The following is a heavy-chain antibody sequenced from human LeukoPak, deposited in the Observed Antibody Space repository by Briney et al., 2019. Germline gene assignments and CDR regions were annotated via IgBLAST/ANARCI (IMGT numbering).Heavy chain of an antibody. V-gene: IGHV4-34*01. D-gene: IGHD3-10*01. CDR3: ARARYYYGSGSHWFDP. Sequence: ASETLSLTCAVYGGSFSGYYWSWIRQPPGKGLEWIGEINHSGSTNYNPSLKSRVTISVDTSKNQFSLKLSSVAAADTAVYYCARARYYYGSGSHWFDPWGQGTLVTVSS. CDR2: INHSGST. CDR1: GGSFSGYY. J-gene: IGHJ5*02.